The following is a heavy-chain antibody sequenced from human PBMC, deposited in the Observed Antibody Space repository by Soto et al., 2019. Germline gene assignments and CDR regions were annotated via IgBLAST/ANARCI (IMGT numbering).Heavy chain of an antibody. CDR3: ARGIRGPNHSIDY. J-gene: IGHJ4*02. D-gene: IGHD2-15*01. Sequence: SETLSLTCAVSGGSISSGGYSWSWIRQPPGKGLEWIGYIYHSGSTYYNPSLKSRVTISRDNAKNSLYLQMNSLRAEDTAVYYCARGIRGPNHSIDYWGQGTLVTVSS. CDR2: IYHSGST. V-gene: IGHV4-30-2*01. CDR1: GGSISSGGYS.